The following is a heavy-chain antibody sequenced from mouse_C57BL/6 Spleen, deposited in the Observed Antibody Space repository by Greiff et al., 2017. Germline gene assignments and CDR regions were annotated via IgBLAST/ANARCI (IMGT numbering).Heavy chain of an antibody. CDR1: GFTFSDYG. CDR3: ARGGYGYAMDY. V-gene: IGHV5-17*01. Sequence: EVQVVESGGGLVKPGGSLKLSCAASGFTFSDYGMHWVRQAPEKGLEWVAYISSGSSTIYYADTVKGRFTISRDNAKNTLFLQMTSLRSEDTAMYYCARGGYGYAMDYWGQGTSVTVSS. CDR2: ISSGSSTI. D-gene: IGHD2-2*01. J-gene: IGHJ4*01.